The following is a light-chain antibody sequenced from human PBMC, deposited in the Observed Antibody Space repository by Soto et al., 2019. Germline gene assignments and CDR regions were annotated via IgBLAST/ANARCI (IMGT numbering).Light chain of an antibody. CDR2: KAS. J-gene: IGKJ2*01. V-gene: IGKV1-5*03. CDR1: QSISSW. CDR3: QQYKSMYT. Sequence: DIQVTQSPSTLSASVGDRVTITCRASQSISSWLAWYQQKPGKVPKLLIYKASSLESGVPSRFSGSASGTEFTLTISSLQPDDFATYYCQQYKSMYTFGQGTKLEIK.